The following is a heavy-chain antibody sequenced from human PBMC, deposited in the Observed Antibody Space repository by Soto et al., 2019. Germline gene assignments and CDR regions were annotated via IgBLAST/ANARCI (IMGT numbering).Heavy chain of an antibody. V-gene: IGHV4-59*12. J-gene: IGHJ5*02. CDR1: GCSISIYY. CDR2: IYYSGST. CDR3: ARARITMVRGAYRPHDNWFDP. D-gene: IGHD3-10*01. Sequence: PSETLSLTCTVSGCSISIYYWSWIRQPPGKGLEWIGYIYYSGSTNYNPSLKSRVTISVDTSKNQFSLKLSSVTAADTAVYYCARARITMVRGAYRPHDNWFDPWGQGTLVTVSS.